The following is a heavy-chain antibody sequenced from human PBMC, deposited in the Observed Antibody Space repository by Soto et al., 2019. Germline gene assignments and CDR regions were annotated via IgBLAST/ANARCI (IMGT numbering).Heavy chain of an antibody. CDR1: GGSFSGYY. J-gene: IGHJ5*02. CDR2: INHSGST. V-gene: IGHV4-34*01. D-gene: IGHD2-2*01. Sequence: SETLSLTCAVYGGSFSGYYWSWIRQPPGKGLEWIGEINHSGSTNYNPSLKSRVTISVDTSKNQFSLKLSSVTAADTAVYYCAITFNCSSTSCSNLFDPWGQGTLVTVSS. CDR3: AITFNCSSTSCSNLFDP.